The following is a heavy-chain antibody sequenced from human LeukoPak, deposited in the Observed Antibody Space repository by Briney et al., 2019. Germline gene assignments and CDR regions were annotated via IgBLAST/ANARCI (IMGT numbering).Heavy chain of an antibody. CDR2: IYTSGST. Sequence: PSETLSLTCTVSGGSISSYSWSWIRQPPGKGLEWIGRIYTSGSTNYNPSLKSRVTISVDTSKNQFSLKLSSVTAADTAVYYCARGYSSGVNYWGQGTLVTVSS. J-gene: IGHJ4*02. CDR1: GGSISSYS. D-gene: IGHD6-25*01. CDR3: ARGYSSGVNY. V-gene: IGHV4-4*07.